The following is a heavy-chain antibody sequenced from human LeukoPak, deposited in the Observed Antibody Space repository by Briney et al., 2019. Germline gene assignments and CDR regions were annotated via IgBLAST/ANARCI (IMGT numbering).Heavy chain of an antibody. V-gene: IGHV3-30-3*01. CDR2: ISYDGSNK. CDR1: GFTFSSYA. J-gene: IGHJ6*02. Sequence: GGSLRLSCAASGFTFSSYAMHWVRQAPGKGLEWVAVISYDGSNKYYADSVKGRFTISRDNSKNTLYLQMNSLRAEDTAVYYCATTQGPYYYGSGAYSHYYGLDVWGQGTTVTVSS. CDR3: ATTQGPYYYGSGAYSHYYGLDV. D-gene: IGHD3-10*01.